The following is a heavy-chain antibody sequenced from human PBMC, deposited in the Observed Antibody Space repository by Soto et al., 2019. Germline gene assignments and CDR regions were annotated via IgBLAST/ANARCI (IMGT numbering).Heavy chain of an antibody. J-gene: IGHJ6*02. Sequence: QVQLVESGGGVVQPGRSLRLSCAASGFTFSSYGMHWVRQAPGKGLEWVAVIWYDGSNKYYADSVKGRFTISRDNSKNTLYLQMNSLRAEDTAVYYCARDRDSGYDVPYYYGMDVWGQGTTVTVSS. CDR3: ARDRDSGYDVPYYYGMDV. V-gene: IGHV3-33*01. CDR1: GFTFSSYG. CDR2: IWYDGSNK. D-gene: IGHD5-12*01.